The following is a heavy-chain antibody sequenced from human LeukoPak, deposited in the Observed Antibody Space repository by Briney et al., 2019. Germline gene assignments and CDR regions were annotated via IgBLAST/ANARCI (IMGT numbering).Heavy chain of an antibody. Sequence: SVKVSCKASGGTFSSFGITWVRQAPGQGLEWMGGTIPIFGAKHYAQKFRGRVTVTADNSTTTTYMELSSLRFEDTALYYCASYSNWGDFDSWGQGTLVTASS. V-gene: IGHV1-69*06. J-gene: IGHJ4*02. CDR3: ASYSNWGDFDS. CDR1: GGTFSSFG. CDR2: TIPIFGAK. D-gene: IGHD7-27*01.